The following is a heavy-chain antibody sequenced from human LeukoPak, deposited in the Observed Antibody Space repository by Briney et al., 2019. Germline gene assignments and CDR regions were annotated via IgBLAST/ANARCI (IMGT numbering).Heavy chain of an antibody. CDR3: AKDPHDATTLGDY. D-gene: IGHD2-15*01. CDR1: GFTFSSYA. V-gene: IGHV3-23*01. J-gene: IGHJ4*02. Sequence: PGGSLRLSCAASGFTFSSYAMSWVRQAPGKGLDWVSAISGSGGSTYYADSVKGRFTISRDNSKNTLYLQMNSLRAEDTAVYYCAKDPHDATTLGDYWGQGTLVTVSS. CDR2: ISGSGGST.